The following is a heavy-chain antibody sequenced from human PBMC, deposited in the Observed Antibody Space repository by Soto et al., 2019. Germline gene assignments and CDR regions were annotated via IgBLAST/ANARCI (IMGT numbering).Heavy chain of an antibody. V-gene: IGHV3-66*01. CDR1: GCTVSSNY. J-gene: IGHJ4*02. Sequence: GGSLRLSCAASGCTVSSNYMSWVRQAPGKGLEWVSVIYSGGSTYYADSVKGRFTISRDNSKNTLYLQMNSLRAEDTAVYYCAKDGAGRYFDWLLSYYFDYWGQGTLVTVSS. CDR3: AKDGAGRYFDWLLSYYFDY. CDR2: IYSGGST. D-gene: IGHD3-9*01.